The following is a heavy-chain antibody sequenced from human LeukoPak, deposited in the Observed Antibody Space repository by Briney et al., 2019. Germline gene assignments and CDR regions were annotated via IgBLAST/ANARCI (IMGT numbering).Heavy chain of an antibody. CDR3: ARDGGLPKIDY. V-gene: IGHV4-38-2*02. D-gene: IGHD3-16*01. J-gene: IGHJ4*02. CDR1: GYSISSGYY. CDR2: IYHSGST. Sequence: SETQSLTCTVSGYSISSGYYWGRIRQPPGKGLEWIGSIYHSGSTYYNPSLKSRVTISVDTSKNQFSLKLSSVTAADTAVYYCARDGGLPKIDYWGQGTLVTVSS.